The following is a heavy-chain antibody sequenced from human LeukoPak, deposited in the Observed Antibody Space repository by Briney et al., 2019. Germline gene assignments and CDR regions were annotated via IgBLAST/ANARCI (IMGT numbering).Heavy chain of an antibody. Sequence: SQTLSLTCAVSGGSISSGGYSWSWIRQPPGKGLEWIGYIYHSGSTYYNPSLKSRVTISVDRSKNQFSLKLSSVTAADTAVYYCARDFWSGYTNYYYYGMDVWGQGTTVTVSS. CDR1: GGSISSGGYS. J-gene: IGHJ6*02. CDR2: IYHSGST. D-gene: IGHD3-3*01. CDR3: ARDFWSGYTNYYYYGMDV. V-gene: IGHV4-30-2*01.